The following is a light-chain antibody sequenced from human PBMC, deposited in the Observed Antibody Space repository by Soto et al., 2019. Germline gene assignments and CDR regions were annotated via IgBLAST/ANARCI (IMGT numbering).Light chain of an antibody. J-gene: IGKJ5*01. V-gene: IGKV1-39*01. CDR2: AAS. Sequence: DIQMTQTPSSLSASVGDRVTITCRASQSISSYFTCYQQKPGKAPKLLIFAASSLQSGVPSRFSGSGSGTDFTLTISSLQPEDFATYYCQQSYSTPITFGQGTRLEI. CDR3: QQSYSTPIT. CDR1: QSISSY.